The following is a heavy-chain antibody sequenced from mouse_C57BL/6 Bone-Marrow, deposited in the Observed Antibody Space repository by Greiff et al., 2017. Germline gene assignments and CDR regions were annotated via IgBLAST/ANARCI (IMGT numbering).Heavy chain of an antibody. CDR2: IDPEDGET. CDR1: GFNIKDYY. Sequence: EVQLQQSGAELVKPGASVKLSCTASGFNIKDYYIHWVKQRTEQGLEWIGRIDPEDGETKYAPKVPDKATITADTTSNTAYLQLSSLTSEDTAVYYCTRSLIYYGTNYWGQGTTLTVAS. J-gene: IGHJ2*01. D-gene: IGHD1-1*01. V-gene: IGHV14-2*01. CDR3: TRSLIYYGTNY.